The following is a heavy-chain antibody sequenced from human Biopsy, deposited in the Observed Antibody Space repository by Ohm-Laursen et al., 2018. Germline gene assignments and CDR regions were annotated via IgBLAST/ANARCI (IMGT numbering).Heavy chain of an antibody. CDR2: IYSSGGS. J-gene: IGHJ4*02. D-gene: IGHD3-22*01. CDR3: AREKYDGSDHYSSPFDS. V-gene: IGHV4-4*07. Sequence: GTLSLTCSVSGGSTNDYFWSWIRQPAGETLEWIGRIYSSGGSSYNPSLKSRISMSMDTSNNQFSLTLTSVTAADTAVYYCAREKYDGSDHYSSPFDSWGQGALVTVSS. CDR1: GGSTNDYF.